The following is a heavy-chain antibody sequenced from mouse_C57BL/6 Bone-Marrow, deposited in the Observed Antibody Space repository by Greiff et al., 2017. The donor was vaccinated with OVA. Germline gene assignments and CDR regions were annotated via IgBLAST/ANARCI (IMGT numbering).Heavy chain of an antibody. V-gene: IGHV14-4*01. CDR1: GFTIKDDY. J-gene: IGHJ2*01. D-gene: IGHD2-14*01. Sequence: EVQLQQSGAELVRPGASVKLSCTASGFTIKDDYMHWVKQRPEQGLEWIGWIDPDNGDTEYASKFQGKATITADTSSNTAYLQLSSLTSEDTAVYYCTTGGYEWGYFDYWGQGTTLTVSS. CDR2: IDPDNGDT. CDR3: TTGGYEWGYFDY.